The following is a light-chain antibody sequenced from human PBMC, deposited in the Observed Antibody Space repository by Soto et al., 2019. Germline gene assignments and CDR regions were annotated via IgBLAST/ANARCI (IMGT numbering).Light chain of an antibody. CDR2: SDD. J-gene: IGLJ1*01. CDR1: SSNIGSNS. Sequence: QSVLTQPLSASGTPGQTVTISCSGSSSNIGSNSVNWYQQLPGAAPSLLIYSDDQRPSGVPDRFSGSKSGTSASLAISGLQSEDEADYFCAVWDETLIEVFGTGTKLTVL. CDR3: AVWDETLIEV. V-gene: IGLV1-44*01.